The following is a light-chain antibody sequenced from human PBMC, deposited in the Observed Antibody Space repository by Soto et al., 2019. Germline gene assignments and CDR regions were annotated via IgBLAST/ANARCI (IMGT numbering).Light chain of an antibody. J-gene: IGLJ2*01. CDR1: SSDVGGYNY. V-gene: IGLV2-8*01. CDR3: SSYAGSNNVV. CDR2: EVT. Sequence: QSALTQPPSASGSPGQSVTISCTGTSSDVGGYNYVSWYQQHPGKAPKLMIYEVTKRPSGVPDRFSGSKSDNTASLTVSGLQAEDEADYYCSSYAGSNNVVFGGGTKLT.